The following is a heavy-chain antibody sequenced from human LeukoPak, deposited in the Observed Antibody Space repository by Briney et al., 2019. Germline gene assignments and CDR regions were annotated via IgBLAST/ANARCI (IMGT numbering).Heavy chain of an antibody. CDR3: ARDRRRNCSGGSYYLFDY. CDR1: GYTFTSYY. CDR2: INPSGGST. D-gene: IGHD2-15*01. V-gene: IGHV1-46*01. Sequence: ASVKVSCKASGYTFTSYYMHWVRQAPGQGLEWMGIINPSGGSTSYAQKFQGRVTMTRDTSTSTVYMELSSLRSEDTAVYYCARDRRRNCSGGSYYLFDYWGQGTLVTVSS. J-gene: IGHJ4*02.